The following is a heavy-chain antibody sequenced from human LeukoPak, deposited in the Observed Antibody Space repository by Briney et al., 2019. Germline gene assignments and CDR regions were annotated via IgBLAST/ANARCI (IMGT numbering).Heavy chain of an antibody. V-gene: IGHV1-2*02. D-gene: IGHD1-26*01. J-gene: IGHJ2*01. CDR1: GYTFTGYY. Sequence: ASVKVSCKASGYTFTGYYMRWVRQAPGQGLEWMGWINPNSGGTNYAQKFQGRVTMTRDTSTSTVYMELSSLRSEDTAVYYCASSLLGATRWYFDLWGRGTLVTVSS. CDR2: INPNSGGT. CDR3: ASSLLGATRWYFDL.